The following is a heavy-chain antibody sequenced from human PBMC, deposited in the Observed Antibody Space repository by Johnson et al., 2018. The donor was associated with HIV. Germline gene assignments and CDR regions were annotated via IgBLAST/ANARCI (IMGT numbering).Heavy chain of an antibody. CDR1: GFTFSSYG. CDR3: ARWIQLWVAFDI. CDR2: IWYDGSNK. Sequence: VQLVESGGSLVQPGRSLRLSCAASGFTFSSYGMHWVRQAPGRGLEWVAVIWYDGSNKYYADSVKGRFTISRDNSKNTLYLQMNSLRAEDTAVYYCARWIQLWVAFDIWGQGTMVTVSS. V-gene: IGHV3-33*01. D-gene: IGHD5-18*01. J-gene: IGHJ3*02.